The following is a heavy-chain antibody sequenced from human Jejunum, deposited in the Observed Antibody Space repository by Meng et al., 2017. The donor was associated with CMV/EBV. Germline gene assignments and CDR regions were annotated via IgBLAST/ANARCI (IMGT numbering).Heavy chain of an antibody. CDR1: GFTFSSYK. CDR2: ISSSSRYI. CDR3: ARDIDH. Sequence: EVQLVDSGGGLVKPGGSLRLSCIGSGFTFSSYKMNWVRQGPGKGLEWVSSISSSSRYINYADSVKGRFTISRDNAKNSLYLQMNSLRVEDTAIYYCARDIDHWGQGTLVTVSS. J-gene: IGHJ5*02. V-gene: IGHV3-21*01.